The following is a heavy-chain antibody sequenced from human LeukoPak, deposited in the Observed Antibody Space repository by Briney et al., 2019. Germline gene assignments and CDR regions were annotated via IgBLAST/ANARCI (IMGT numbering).Heavy chain of an antibody. Sequence: ASVKVSFKASGYTFTSYYMHWVRQAPGQGLEWMGVINPSGGSTSYAQKFQGRVTMTRDTSTSTVYMELSSLRSEDTAVYYCARDGSPFIAAAGTDYYYYGMDVWGQGTTVTVSS. J-gene: IGHJ6*02. CDR3: ARDGSPFIAAAGTDYYYYGMDV. V-gene: IGHV1-46*01. CDR1: GYTFTSYY. D-gene: IGHD6-13*01. CDR2: INPSGGST.